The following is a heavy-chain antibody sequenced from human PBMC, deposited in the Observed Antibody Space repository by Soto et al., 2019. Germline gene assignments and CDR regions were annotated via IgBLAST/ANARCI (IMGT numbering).Heavy chain of an antibody. CDR1: GFTFTNYW. V-gene: IGHV3-74*01. D-gene: IGHD3-3*02. CDR3: TTAFQC. J-gene: IGHJ4*02. CDR2: IDGVGTGT. Sequence: EVQLVQSGGGSVQPGGSLRLSCAASGFTFTNYWMHWVRQVPGKGLVWVSRIDGVGTGTSYSDSVRCRFTISRDNADNTLYVKIICLRAGDADVNYGTTAFQCCGRGPLVTVSS.